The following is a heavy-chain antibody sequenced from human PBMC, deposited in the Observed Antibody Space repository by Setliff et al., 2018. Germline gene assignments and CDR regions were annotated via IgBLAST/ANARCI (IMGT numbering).Heavy chain of an antibody. J-gene: IGHJ6*04. CDR2: IYTSWST. V-gene: IGHV4-61*09. D-gene: IGHD3-10*01. CDR3: ARMTGLLYMGV. CDR1: GGSINSGSYY. Sequence: SETLSLTCTVSGGSINSGSYYWSFIRQPAGKGLEWIGQIYTSWSTNYNPSLRSRVSISLDTSKSQFFLKLNSVTAADTAVYYCARMTGLLYMGVWGKGTPVTVSS.